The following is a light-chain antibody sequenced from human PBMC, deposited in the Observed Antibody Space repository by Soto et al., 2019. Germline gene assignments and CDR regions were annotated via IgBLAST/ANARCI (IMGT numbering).Light chain of an antibody. CDR1: SSDVGGYNS. CDR2: DVS. Sequence: QSALTQPASVSGSPGPSITISCTGTSSDVGGYNSVSWYQQHPGKAPKLMIYDVSNRPSGVSNRFSGSKSVNTASLTISGLQSEDEADYYCSSYTSSSTVVFGGGTKLTVL. V-gene: IGLV2-14*01. CDR3: SSYTSSSTVV. J-gene: IGLJ2*01.